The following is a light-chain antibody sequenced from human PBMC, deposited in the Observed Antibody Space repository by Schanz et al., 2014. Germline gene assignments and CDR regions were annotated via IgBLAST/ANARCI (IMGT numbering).Light chain of an antibody. J-gene: IGLJ2*01. V-gene: IGLV2-14*01. CDR1: SSDVGGYNY. CDR2: EVT. CDR3: TTYTNTVV. Sequence: QSALTQPASVSGSPGQSITISCTGTSSDVGGYNYVSWYQQHPGKAPKLMIYEVTYRPSGVPDRFSGSKSGSTASLTISGLQAEDEADYYCTTYTNTVVFGGGTKLTVL.